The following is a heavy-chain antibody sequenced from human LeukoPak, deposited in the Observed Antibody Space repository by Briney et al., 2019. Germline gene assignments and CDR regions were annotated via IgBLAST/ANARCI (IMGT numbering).Heavy chain of an antibody. Sequence: GGSLRLSCAASGFTFSAYGMHWVRQAPGKGLEWVAVIWHDGSHQYYADSVKGRFTISRDNTKNTLYLQMNSLRAEDTAVYYCARDSLFLGGRAQIFGVAEFDYWGQGTLVTVSS. CDR2: IWHDGSHQ. CDR1: GFTFSAYG. CDR3: ARDSLFLGGRAQIFGVAEFDY. V-gene: IGHV3-33*01. D-gene: IGHD3-3*01. J-gene: IGHJ4*02.